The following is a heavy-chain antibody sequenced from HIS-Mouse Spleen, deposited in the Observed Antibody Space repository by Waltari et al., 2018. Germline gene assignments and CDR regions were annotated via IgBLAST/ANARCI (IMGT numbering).Heavy chain of an antibody. CDR1: GGSISSSSYS. J-gene: IGHJ2*01. CDR2: IYYSGRT. V-gene: IGHV4-39*07. D-gene: IGHD6-13*01. CDR3: AREIPYSSSWYDWYFDL. Sequence: QLQLQESGPGLVKPSETLSLTCTVPGGSISSSSYSWGWIRQPPGKGLEWIGSIYYSGRTYYNPSLKSRVTISVDTSKNQFSLKLSSVTAADTAVYYCAREIPYSSSWYDWYFDLWGRGTLVTVSS.